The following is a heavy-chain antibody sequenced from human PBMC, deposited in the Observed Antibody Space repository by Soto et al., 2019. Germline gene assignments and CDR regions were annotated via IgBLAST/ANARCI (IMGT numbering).Heavy chain of an antibody. Sequence: ASVKVSCKASGYTFTSYAIHWVRQAPGQRLEWMGWINAGNGNTKYSQKFQGRVTITRDTSASTAYMELSSLRSEDTAVYYCAREWVGKQLPPMYYYYGMAVWGQGTPVTVSS. CDR1: GYTFTSYA. D-gene: IGHD6-13*01. V-gene: IGHV1-3*01. CDR3: AREWVGKQLPPMYYYYGMAV. CDR2: INAGNGNT. J-gene: IGHJ6*02.